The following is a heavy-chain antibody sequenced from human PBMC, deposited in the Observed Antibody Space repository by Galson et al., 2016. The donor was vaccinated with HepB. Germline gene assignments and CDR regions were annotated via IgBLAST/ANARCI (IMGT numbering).Heavy chain of an antibody. J-gene: IGHJ4*02. Sequence: QSGAEVKKPGESLKISCKASGYSFTSYWIGWVRQMPGKGLEWMGTIYPGPFDTTYSPSFQAPVDISADKSISTAYLHWSSLKAADTAMYYCSGATNGNFYWDYWGQGSLVTVSS. CDR1: GYSFTSYW. D-gene: IGHD2-8*01. CDR2: IYPGPFDT. CDR3: SGATNGNFYWDY. V-gene: IGHV5-51*01.